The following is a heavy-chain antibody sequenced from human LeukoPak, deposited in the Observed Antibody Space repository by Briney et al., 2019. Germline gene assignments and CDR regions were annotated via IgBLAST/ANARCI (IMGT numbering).Heavy chain of an antibody. D-gene: IGHD3-10*01. CDR3: ARGSGSYPPLDY. V-gene: IGHV4-39*01. CDR1: GGSISSSSYY. Sequence: SETLSLTCTVSGGSISSSSYYWGLIRQPPGKGLEWIGSIYYSGSTYYNPSLKSRVTISVDTSKNQFSLKLSSVTAADTAVYYCARGSGSYPPLDYWGQGTLVTVSS. CDR2: IYYSGST. J-gene: IGHJ4*02.